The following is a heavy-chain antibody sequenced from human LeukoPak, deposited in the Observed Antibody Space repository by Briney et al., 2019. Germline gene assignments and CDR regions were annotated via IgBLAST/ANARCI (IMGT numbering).Heavy chain of an antibody. V-gene: IGHV4-31*03. Sequence: PSETLSLTCTVSGGSISSGSYFWSWIRQHPGKGLEWIWYIHYSGGTYNNPSLKSRVTISVDTSKNQLSLKLSSVTAADTAVYYCARDGCSGPSCHGNWFDPWGQGTLVTVSS. J-gene: IGHJ5*02. CDR2: IHYSGGT. CDR1: GGSISSGSYF. CDR3: ARDGCSGPSCHGNWFDP. D-gene: IGHD2-2*01.